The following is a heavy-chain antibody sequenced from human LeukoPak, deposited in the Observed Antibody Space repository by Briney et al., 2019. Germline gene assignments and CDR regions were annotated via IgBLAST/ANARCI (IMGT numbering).Heavy chain of an antibody. CDR1: GVSISSYY. Sequence: SEALSLTCTVSGVSISSYYWSWIRQPPGKGLEWVGYIYYSGSTNYSPSLKSRVTISLDTSKNQFSLKLSSVTAADTAVYYCARHDGSSWYYAFDVWGQGTMVTVSS. D-gene: IGHD6-13*01. CDR3: ARHDGSSWYYAFDV. J-gene: IGHJ3*01. V-gene: IGHV4-59*08. CDR2: IYYSGST.